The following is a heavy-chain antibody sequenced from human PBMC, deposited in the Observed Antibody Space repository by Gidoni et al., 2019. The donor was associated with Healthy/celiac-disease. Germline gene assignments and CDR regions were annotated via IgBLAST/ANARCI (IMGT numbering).Heavy chain of an antibody. CDR2: VIPIFGTA. V-gene: IGHV1-69*01. CDR1: GGTFRSYA. D-gene: IGHD3-22*01. Sequence: QVQLVQSGAEVKKPGSSVKVSCKASGGTFRSYAISWVRQAPGQGLEWMGGVIPIFGTANYAQKFQGRVTITADESTSTAYMELSSLRSEDTAVYYCARDMSMIVARYGMDVWGQGTTVTVSS. J-gene: IGHJ6*02. CDR3: ARDMSMIVARYGMDV.